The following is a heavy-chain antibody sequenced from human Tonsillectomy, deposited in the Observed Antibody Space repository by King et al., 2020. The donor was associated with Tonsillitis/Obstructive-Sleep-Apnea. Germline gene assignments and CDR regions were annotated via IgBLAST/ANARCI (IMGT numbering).Heavy chain of an antibody. J-gene: IGHJ4*02. CDR2: IYYSGST. V-gene: IGHV4-59*01. CDR3: ARVHCRSTSCYTGEYYFDY. D-gene: IGHD2-2*02. CDR1: GGSISSYY. Sequence: QLQESGPGLVKPSETLSLTCTVSGGSISSYYWSWIRQPPGKGLEWIGYIYYSGSTNYNPSLKSRVTISVDTSKNQFSLKLSSVTAADTAVYYCARVHCRSTSCYTGEYYFDYWGQGTLVTVSS.